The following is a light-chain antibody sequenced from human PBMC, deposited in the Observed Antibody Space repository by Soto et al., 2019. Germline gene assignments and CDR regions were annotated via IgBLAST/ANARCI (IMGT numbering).Light chain of an antibody. V-gene: IGKV3-20*01. Sequence: IVLTQSPATLSLSPGERATLSCRASQSVSSYLAWHQQKPGQAPRLLIYGASNRATGIPDRFSGSGSGTDFTLTISRLEPEDFAVYYCQQYGSSGTFGQGTKVDIK. CDR1: QSVSSY. CDR2: GAS. CDR3: QQYGSSGT. J-gene: IGKJ1*01.